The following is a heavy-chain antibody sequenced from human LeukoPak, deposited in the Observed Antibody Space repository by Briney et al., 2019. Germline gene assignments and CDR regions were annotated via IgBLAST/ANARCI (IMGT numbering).Heavy chain of an antibody. CDR1: GFTFSDYY. CDR3: ARDTLGEGEDANYAVYYFDY. J-gene: IGHJ4*02. V-gene: IGHV3-11*04. CDR2: ISSSSSTI. Sequence: PGGSLRLSCAASGFTFSDYYMSWIRQAPGKGLEWVSYISSSSSTIYYADPVKGRFTISRDNAKNSLDLQMSSLRADDTAVYYCARDTLGEGEDANYAVYYFDYWGQGTVVTVSS. D-gene: IGHD4/OR15-4a*01.